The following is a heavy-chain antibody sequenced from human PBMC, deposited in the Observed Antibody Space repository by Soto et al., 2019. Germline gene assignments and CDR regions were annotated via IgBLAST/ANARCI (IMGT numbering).Heavy chain of an antibody. CDR1: GFTFSSYS. D-gene: IGHD2-2*01. CDR2: ISSSSSYI. V-gene: IGHV3-21*01. CDR3: AREGVVVPPAMAHP. Sequence: GGSLRLSCAASGFTFSSYSMNWVRQAPGKGLEWVSSISSSSSYIYYADSVKGRFTISRDNAKNSLYLQMNSLRAEDTAVYYCAREGVVVPPAMAHPWGQATLVTV. J-gene: IGHJ5*02.